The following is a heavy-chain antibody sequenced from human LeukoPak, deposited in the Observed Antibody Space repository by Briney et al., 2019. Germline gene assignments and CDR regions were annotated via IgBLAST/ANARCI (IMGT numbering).Heavy chain of an antibody. CDR2: ISVSGGST. J-gene: IGHJ4*02. Sequence: GGSLRLSCAASGFSVSSNYMSWGCQAPGKGLEWVSAISVSGGSTYYADSVKGRFTISRDNSKNTLYLQMNSLRAEDTAVYYCAKDHLSSGLTSYFDYWGQGTVVTVSS. D-gene: IGHD6-19*01. CDR1: GFSVSSNY. CDR3: AKDHLSSGLTSYFDY. V-gene: IGHV3-23*01.